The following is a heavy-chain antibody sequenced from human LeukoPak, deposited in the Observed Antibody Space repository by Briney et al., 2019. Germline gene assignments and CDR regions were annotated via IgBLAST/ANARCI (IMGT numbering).Heavy chain of an antibody. Sequence: AASVKVSCKVSGYTLTELSMHWVRQAPGKGLEWMGGFDPEDGETIYAQKFQGRVTMTEDTSTDTAYMELSSLRSEDTAVYYCATGADTMVRGVINCFDPWGQGTLVTVSS. D-gene: IGHD3-10*01. V-gene: IGHV1-24*01. J-gene: IGHJ5*02. CDR3: ATGADTMVRGVINCFDP. CDR1: GYTLTELS. CDR2: FDPEDGET.